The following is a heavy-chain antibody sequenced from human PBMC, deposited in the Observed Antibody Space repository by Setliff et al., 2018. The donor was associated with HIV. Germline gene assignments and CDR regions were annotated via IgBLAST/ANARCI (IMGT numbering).Heavy chain of an antibody. CDR3: VTGLGSGWAS. CDR1: GFTFSSIW. CDR2: IKEDGSER. V-gene: IGHV3-7*01. D-gene: IGHD6-19*01. J-gene: IGHJ1*01. Sequence: QPVGSLRLSCAASGFTFSSIWMSWVRQAPGRGLEWVANIKEDGSERYYVDSVKGRFTISRDNAKNSLFLQMNSLRAEDMAVYYCVTGLGSGWASWGQGTLGTV.